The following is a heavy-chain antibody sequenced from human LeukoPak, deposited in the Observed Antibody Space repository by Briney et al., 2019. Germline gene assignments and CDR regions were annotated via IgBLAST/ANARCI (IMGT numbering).Heavy chain of an antibody. CDR3: ARDGVVVPAAIRRKGFDP. V-gene: IGHV1-2*02. D-gene: IGHD2-2*02. CDR2: INPNSGGT. CDR1: GYTFTGYY. Sequence: ASVKVSCKASGYTFTGYYMHWVRQAPGQGPEWMGWINPNSGGTNYAQKFQGRVTMTRDTSISTAYMELSRLRSDDTAVYYCARDGVVVPAAIRRKGFDPWGQGTLVTVSS. J-gene: IGHJ5*02.